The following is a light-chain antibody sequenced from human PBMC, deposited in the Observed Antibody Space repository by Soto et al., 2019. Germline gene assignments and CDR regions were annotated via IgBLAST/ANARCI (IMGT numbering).Light chain of an antibody. V-gene: IGKV1-5*03. J-gene: IGKJ1*01. CDR3: QQYNSYPWT. CDR2: GAS. Sequence: DIQMTQSPSTLSASVGDRVTITCRASQNIDRWLAWYQQKPGKAPNLLIYGASSLESGVPSRFSDSGSGTEFTLTISSLRPDDFATYYCQQYNSYPWTFGQGTKVEIK. CDR1: QNIDRW.